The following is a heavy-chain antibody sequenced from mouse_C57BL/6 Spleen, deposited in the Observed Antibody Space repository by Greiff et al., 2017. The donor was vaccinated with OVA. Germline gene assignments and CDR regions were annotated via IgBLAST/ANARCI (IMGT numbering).Heavy chain of an antibody. Sequence: EVKLMESGGGLVKPGGSLKLSCAASGFTFSDYGMHWVRQAPEKGLEWVAYISSGSSTIYYADTVKGRFTISRDNAKNTLFLQMTSLRSEDTAMYYCARPYYSNFDYWGQGTTLTVSS. CDR3: ARPYYSNFDY. D-gene: IGHD2-5*01. J-gene: IGHJ2*01. CDR1: GFTFSDYG. V-gene: IGHV5-17*01. CDR2: ISSGSSTI.